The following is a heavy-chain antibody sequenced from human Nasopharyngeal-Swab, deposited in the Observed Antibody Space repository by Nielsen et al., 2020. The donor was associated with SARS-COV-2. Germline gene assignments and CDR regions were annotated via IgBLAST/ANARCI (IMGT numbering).Heavy chain of an antibody. CDR3: ARFYITGTTPSDFYGMDV. V-gene: IGHV4-38-2*02. CDR1: GFSISSGYY. D-gene: IGHD1-7*01. Sequence: SETLSLTCTVSGFSISSGYYWGWIRQPPGKGLEWIGNMYHSGSTYYNPSLKSRVTISVDTSKNQFSLKLSSVTAADTAVYYCARFYITGTTPSDFYGMDVWGQGTTVTVSS. CDR2: MYHSGST. J-gene: IGHJ6*02.